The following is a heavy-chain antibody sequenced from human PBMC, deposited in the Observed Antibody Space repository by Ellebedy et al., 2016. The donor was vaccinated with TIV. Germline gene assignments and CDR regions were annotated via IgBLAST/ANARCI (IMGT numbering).Heavy chain of an antibody. CDR2: INHSGST. V-gene: IGHV4-34*01. Sequence: SETLSLXXAVYGGSFSGYYWSWIRQPPGKGLEWIGEINHSGSTNYNPSLKSRVTISVDTSKNQFSLKLSSVTAADTAVYYCASHPNYDWFDPWGQGTLVTVSS. CDR3: ASHPNYDWFDP. J-gene: IGHJ5*02. CDR1: GGSFSGYY. D-gene: IGHD1-7*01.